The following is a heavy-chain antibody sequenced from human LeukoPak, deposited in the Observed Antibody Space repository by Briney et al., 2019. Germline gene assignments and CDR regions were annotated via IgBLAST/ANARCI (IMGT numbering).Heavy chain of an antibody. CDR2: INYSGST. V-gene: IGHV4-39*01. CDR1: GGSVSSTTYY. J-gene: IGHJ4*02. Sequence: SETLSLTCTVSGGSVSSTTYYWSWIRQPPGKGLEWIANINYSGSTYYNPSLKSRVTISVDTSENQFSLKLSSVTAADTAVYYCARYVVYGSGKYYFDHWGQGTLVTVSS. CDR3: ARYVVYGSGKYYFDH. D-gene: IGHD3-10*01.